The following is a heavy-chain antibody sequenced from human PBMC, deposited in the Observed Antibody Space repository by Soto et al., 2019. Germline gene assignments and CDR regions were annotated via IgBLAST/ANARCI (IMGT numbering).Heavy chain of an antibody. CDR1: GGSLSSSY. J-gene: IGHJ4*02. Sequence: SETLSLTCTVSGGSLSSSYWSCVLQTPGKTLEWIGYIYYNRKTDYNPSLKSRVTISVDTSKSQVSLKLTSVSVADTAVYYCARESDWSGYFVFWGQGSPVTVSS. D-gene: IGHD3-3*01. CDR2: IYYNRKT. CDR3: ARESDWSGYFVF. V-gene: IGHV4-59*01.